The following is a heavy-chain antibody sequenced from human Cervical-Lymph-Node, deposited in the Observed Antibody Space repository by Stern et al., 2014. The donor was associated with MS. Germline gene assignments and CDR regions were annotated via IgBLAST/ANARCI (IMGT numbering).Heavy chain of an antibody. CDR1: RSSLSTSGVG. CDR2: IYWDDDK. CDR3: AHGLEIRLWAAY. V-gene: IGHV2-5*02. J-gene: IGHJ4*02. Sequence: QITLTESVPTLVNPTQPLTLTCTFSRSSLSTSGVGVGWIRQPPGKALECLAVIYWDDDKRYSPSLKSRLTITKDTSKNQVVLTMTNMDPVDTATYYCAHGLEIRLWAAYWGQGTLVTVSS. D-gene: IGHD5-18*01.